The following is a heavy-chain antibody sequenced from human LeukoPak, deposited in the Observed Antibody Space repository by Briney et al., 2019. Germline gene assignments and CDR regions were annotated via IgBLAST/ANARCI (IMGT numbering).Heavy chain of an antibody. D-gene: IGHD3-10*01. CDR3: ARRSPGTHGLDY. V-gene: IGHV3-33*01. J-gene: IGHJ4*02. CDR1: GFTFSSYG. Sequence: GGSLRLSCVASGFTFSSYGMHWVRQAPGKGLEWVAVIWSDGSGKYYADSVKGRFIISRDNSKNTLYLQMNSLSADDTAVYFCARRSPGTHGLDYWGQGTLVPVSS. CDR2: IWSDGSGK.